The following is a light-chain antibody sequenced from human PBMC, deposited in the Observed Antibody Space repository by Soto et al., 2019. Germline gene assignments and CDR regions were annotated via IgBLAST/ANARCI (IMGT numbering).Light chain of an antibody. CDR3: QQFYSTPYT. CDR2: WAS. V-gene: IGKV4-1*01. J-gene: IGKJ2*01. Sequence: DMLMTQSPDSLALSSGEMATINCKSSQSVLYSSNNKIYLVWYQQKPGQPPKLLIYWASTRDSGVPDRFSGSGSGTDFTLTITSLQAEDVAVYYCQQFYSTPYTFGQGTKVDIK. CDR1: QSVLYSSNNKIY.